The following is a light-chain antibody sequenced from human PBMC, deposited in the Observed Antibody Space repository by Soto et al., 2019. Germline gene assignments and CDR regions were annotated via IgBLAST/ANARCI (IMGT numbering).Light chain of an antibody. J-gene: IGKJ1*01. Sequence: EIVVTQSPGTLSLSPGERATLSCRASQSVSSSYLAWYQQKPGQAPRLLIYDASSRATGIPDRFSGSGSGTDFTLTSSRLEPEDLAVYYCQQYGSSPPWTFGQGTQVEIK. V-gene: IGKV3-20*01. CDR2: DAS. CDR1: QSVSSSY. CDR3: QQYGSSPPWT.